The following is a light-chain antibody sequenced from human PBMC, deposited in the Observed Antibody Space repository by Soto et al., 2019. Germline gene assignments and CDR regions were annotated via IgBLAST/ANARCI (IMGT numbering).Light chain of an antibody. J-gene: IGKJ1*01. CDR1: QSIGSW. CDR3: HQYGSYSPWT. Sequence: DIQMTQSPSTLSASVGDRVTITCRASQSIGSWLAWYQQKPGKAPKLLIYKASSVESGVPSRFSGSGSAAELTLTISSLQPDDFASHYCHQYGSYSPWTFGQGTKVEIK. V-gene: IGKV1-5*03. CDR2: KAS.